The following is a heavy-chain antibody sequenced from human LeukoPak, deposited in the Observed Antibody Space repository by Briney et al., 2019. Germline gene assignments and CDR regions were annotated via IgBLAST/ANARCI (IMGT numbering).Heavy chain of an antibody. CDR2: ISSSGSTI. D-gene: IGHD3-9*01. J-gene: IGHJ6*02. CDR1: GFTFSSYE. V-gene: IGHV3-48*03. Sequence: GGSLRLSCAASGFTFSSYEMNWVRQAPGKGLEWVSYISSSGSTIYYADSVKGRFTISRDNAKNSPYLQTNSLRAEDTAVYYCARDYDILTGYDYYYYGMDVWGQGTTVTVSS. CDR3: ARDYDILTGYDYYYYGMDV.